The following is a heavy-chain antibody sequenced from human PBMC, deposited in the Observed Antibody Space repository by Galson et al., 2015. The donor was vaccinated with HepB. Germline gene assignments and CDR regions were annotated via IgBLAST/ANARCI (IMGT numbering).Heavy chain of an antibody. CDR2: ISYDGSNK. Sequence: SLRLSCAASGFTFSSLGMHWVRQAPGKGLEWVAVISYDGSNKYYADSVKGRFTISRDDSKNTVYLQMNSLRAEDTAVYYCAKGWPGVVITYWGQGTLVTVSS. CDR3: AKGWPGVVITY. D-gene: IGHD3-3*01. J-gene: IGHJ4*02. V-gene: IGHV3-30*18. CDR1: GFTFSSLG.